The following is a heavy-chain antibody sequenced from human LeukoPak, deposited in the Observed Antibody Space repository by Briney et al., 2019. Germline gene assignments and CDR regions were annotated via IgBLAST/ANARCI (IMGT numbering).Heavy chain of an antibody. CDR2: INPYSGDT. J-gene: IGHJ4*02. Sequence: ASVKVSCKASGYTFTCYHIHWVRQAPGQGLEWVGRINPYSGDTNFAQKFQGRGTMTRDTSITTHYMDLSSLTPDDTAVYFCARDQGSLTRSWYTGYWGQGTQVTVSS. V-gene: IGHV1-2*06. CDR3: ARDQGSLTRSWYTGY. CDR1: GYTFTCYH. D-gene: IGHD6-13*01.